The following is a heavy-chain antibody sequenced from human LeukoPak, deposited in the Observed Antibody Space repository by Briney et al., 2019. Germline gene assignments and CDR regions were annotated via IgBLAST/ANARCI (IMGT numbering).Heavy chain of an antibody. J-gene: IGHJ4*02. Sequence: GGSLRLSCAASGFSISNSHMSWLRQAPGKGLEWVSNLIASSGSTFYADSVKGRFTISRDNSKNTLFLQMNSLRAEDTAVYYCAKGAYDYIEMGYFDYWGQGTLVTVSS. CDR3: AKGAYDYIEMGYFDY. D-gene: IGHD5-12*01. CDR2: LIASSGST. CDR1: GFSISNSH. V-gene: IGHV3-23*01.